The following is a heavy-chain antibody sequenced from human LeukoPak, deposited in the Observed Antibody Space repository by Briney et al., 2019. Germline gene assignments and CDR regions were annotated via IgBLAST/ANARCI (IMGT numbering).Heavy chain of an antibody. J-gene: IGHJ4*02. CDR2: IYYSGST. CDR3: ARGAHNYSNY. D-gene: IGHD4-11*01. CDR1: GGSISSYY. Sequence: TTSETLSLTCTVSGGSISSYYWSWIRQPPGKGLEWIGYIYYSGSTNYNPSLKSRVTISVDTSKNQFSLKLSSVTAADTAVYYCARGAHNYSNYWGQGTLVTVSS. V-gene: IGHV4-59*01.